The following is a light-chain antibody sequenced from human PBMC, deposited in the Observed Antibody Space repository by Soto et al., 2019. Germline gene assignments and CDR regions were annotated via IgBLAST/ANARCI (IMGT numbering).Light chain of an antibody. V-gene: IGKV1-39*01. CDR3: QESYSTPWA. CDR2: AAS. Sequence: DIQVTQSPSSLSASVGDRVTITCRAIQSISSYLNWYQQKPGIAPKLLIYAASSLQSGVPSRFSGSGSGTDFSLTISSLQPEDFASYYCQESYSTPWAFGQGTKVEI. CDR1: QSISSY. J-gene: IGKJ1*01.